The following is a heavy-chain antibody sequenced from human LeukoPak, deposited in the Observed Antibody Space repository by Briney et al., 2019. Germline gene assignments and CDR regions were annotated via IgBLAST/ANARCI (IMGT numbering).Heavy chain of an antibody. J-gene: IGHJ4*02. CDR3: ARADLYYDFWSGYPYYFDY. D-gene: IGHD3-3*01. CDR2: ISSSGSTI. V-gene: IGHV3-11*01. CDR1: GFTFSDYY. Sequence: GGSLRLSCAASGFTFSDYYMSWIRQAPGKGLEWVPYISSSGSTIYYADSVKGRFTIPRDNAKNPLYLQMNSLRAEDTAVYYCARADLYYDFWSGYPYYFDYWGQGTLVTVSS.